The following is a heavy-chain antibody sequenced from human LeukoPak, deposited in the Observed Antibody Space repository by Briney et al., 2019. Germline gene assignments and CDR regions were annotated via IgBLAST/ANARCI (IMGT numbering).Heavy chain of an antibody. D-gene: IGHD5-12*01. CDR2: INPNNGVT. J-gene: IGHJ6*03. CDR1: GYTFTGYY. CDR3: ARRGYYGYDDFYIDV. Sequence: ASVKVSCKASGYTFTGYYMHWVRQAPGQGLEWMGWINPNNGVTNYTQKFQGRVTMTRDTSISSVYMELNRLRSDDTAVYYCARRGYYGYDDFYIDVWGKGTTVTVSS. V-gene: IGHV1-2*02.